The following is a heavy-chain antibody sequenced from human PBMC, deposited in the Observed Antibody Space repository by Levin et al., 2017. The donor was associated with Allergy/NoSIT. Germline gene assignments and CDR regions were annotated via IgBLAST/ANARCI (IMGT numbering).Heavy chain of an antibody. J-gene: IGHJ4*02. CDR1: GFIFSRNG. CDR2: ISYDGSNK. D-gene: IGHD6-19*01. CDR3: AKDREAEAGLFDY. Sequence: LSLTCAASGFIFSRNGMHWVRQAPGKGLEWVAVISYDGSNKYYEDSVKGRFTVSRDNSKNMLYLQMNSLRAEDTAVYYCAKDREAEAGLFDYWGQGALVTVSS. V-gene: IGHV3-30*18.